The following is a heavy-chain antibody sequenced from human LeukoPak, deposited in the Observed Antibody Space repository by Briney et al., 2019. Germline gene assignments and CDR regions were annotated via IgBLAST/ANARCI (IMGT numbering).Heavy chain of an antibody. Sequence: SGGSLRLSCAASGFTFSSYSMNWVRQAPGKGLEWVSSISSSSSYIYYADSVKGRFTISRDNAKNSLYLQMNSLRAEDTAVYYCALDGSGKFDYWGQGTLVTVSS. CDR2: ISSSSSYI. D-gene: IGHD3-10*01. CDR1: GFTFSSYS. CDR3: ALDGSGKFDY. V-gene: IGHV3-21*01. J-gene: IGHJ4*02.